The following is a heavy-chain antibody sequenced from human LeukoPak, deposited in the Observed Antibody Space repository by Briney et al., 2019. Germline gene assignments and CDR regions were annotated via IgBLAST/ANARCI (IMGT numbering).Heavy chain of an antibody. CDR2: ISAYNGNT. D-gene: IGHD3-16*01. Sequence: GASVKVSCKASGYTFTGYYMHWVRQAPGQGLEWMGWISAYNGNTNYAQKLQGRVTMTTDTSTSTAYMELRSLRSDDTAVYYCASGGGYLVSDAFDIWGQGTMVTVSS. V-gene: IGHV1-18*04. CDR1: GYTFTGYY. J-gene: IGHJ3*02. CDR3: ASGGGYLVSDAFDI.